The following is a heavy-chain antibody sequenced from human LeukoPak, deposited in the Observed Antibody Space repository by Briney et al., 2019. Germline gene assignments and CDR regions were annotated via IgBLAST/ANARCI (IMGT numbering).Heavy chain of an antibody. CDR2: ISSSSSYI. J-gene: IGHJ4*02. CDR3: ARGVWYSSGWYGY. Sequence: GGSLRLSCAASGFTFSSYWMSWVRQAPGKGLEWVSSISSSSSYIYYADSVKGRFTISRDNAKNSLYLQMNSLRAEDTAVYYCARGVWYSSGWYGYWGQGTLVTVSS. D-gene: IGHD6-19*01. CDR1: GFTFSSYW. V-gene: IGHV3-21*01.